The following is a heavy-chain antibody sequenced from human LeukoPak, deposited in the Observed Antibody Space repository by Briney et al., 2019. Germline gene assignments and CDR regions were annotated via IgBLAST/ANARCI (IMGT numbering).Heavy chain of an antibody. CDR2: ISYTGST. CDR3: ARDQIRYSGSWSNYHNWFDP. D-gene: IGHD6-13*01. V-gene: IGHV4-39*02. Sequence: SETLSLTCTVSGGSLSSNNFYWGWIRQPPGTGLEWLGSISYTGSTYYNPSLKSRVTMSVDTSKNQFSLKLSSVTAADTAVSYCARDQIRYSGSWSNYHNWFDPWGRGTLVTVSS. J-gene: IGHJ5*02. CDR1: GGSLSSNNFY.